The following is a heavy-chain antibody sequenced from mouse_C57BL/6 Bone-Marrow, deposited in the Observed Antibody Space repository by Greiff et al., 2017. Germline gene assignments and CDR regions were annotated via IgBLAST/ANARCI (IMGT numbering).Heavy chain of an antibody. CDR2: IYPGDGDT. Sequence: QVQLQQSGAELVKPGASVKISCKASGYAFSSYWMNWVKQRPGKGLEWIGQIYPGDGDTNYNGKFKGKATLTADKSSSTAYMQLSSLTSEDSAVYFCAREGGFYYSNYDCDYWGQGTTLTVSS. D-gene: IGHD2-5*01. CDR3: AREGGFYYSNYDCDY. V-gene: IGHV1-80*01. J-gene: IGHJ2*01. CDR1: GYAFSSYW.